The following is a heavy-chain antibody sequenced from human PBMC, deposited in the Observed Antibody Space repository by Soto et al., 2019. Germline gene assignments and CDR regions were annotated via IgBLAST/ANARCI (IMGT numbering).Heavy chain of an antibody. CDR2: INHSGST. V-gene: IGHV4-34*01. CDR1: GGSFSGYY. J-gene: IGHJ3*02. D-gene: IGHD3-10*01. Sequence: QVQLQQWGAGLLKPSETLSLTCAVYGGSFSGYYWSWIRQPPGKGLEWIGEINHSGSTNYNPSLKSRVTISVDTSKNQFSLKLSSVTAADTAVYYCARMGYYYGSGRACDIWGQGTMVTVSS. CDR3: ARMGYYYGSGRACDI.